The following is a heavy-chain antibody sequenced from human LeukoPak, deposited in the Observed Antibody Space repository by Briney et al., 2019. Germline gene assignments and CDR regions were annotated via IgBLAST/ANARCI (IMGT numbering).Heavy chain of an antibody. Sequence: SGTLSLTCAVSGGSISSSNWWSWVRQPAGKGLWWIGEIYHSWSTNYNPSLKCRVTISVDKSKNKFYLKLSYVTAADTAVYYCARDGRSGSSYYFDYWGQRTLVTVSS. CDR1: GGSISSSNW. CDR3: ARDGRSGSSYYFDY. V-gene: IGHV4-4*02. J-gene: IGHJ4*02. CDR2: IYHSWST. D-gene: IGHD3-10*01.